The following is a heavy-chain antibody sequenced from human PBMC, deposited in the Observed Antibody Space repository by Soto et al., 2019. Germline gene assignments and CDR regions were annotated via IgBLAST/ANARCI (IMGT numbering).Heavy chain of an antibody. CDR2: ISGSGGST. CDR1: GFTFSSYA. J-gene: IGHJ5*02. D-gene: IGHD3-10*01. CDR3: AKDKGTTMVRGPGVTPYNWFDP. Sequence: GGSLRLSCAASGFTFSSYAMSWVRQAPGKGLEWVSAISGSGGSTYYADSVKGRFTISRDNSKNTLYLQMNSLRAEDTAVYYCAKDKGTTMVRGPGVTPYNWFDPWGQGTLVTVSS. V-gene: IGHV3-23*01.